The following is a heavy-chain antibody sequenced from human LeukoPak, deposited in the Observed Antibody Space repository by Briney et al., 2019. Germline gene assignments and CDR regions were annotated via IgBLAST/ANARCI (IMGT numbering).Heavy chain of an antibody. D-gene: IGHD6-6*01. V-gene: IGHV4-39*07. CDR1: GGSISSSSYY. CDR3: AARRRVYSSTSTAYYYYMDV. J-gene: IGHJ6*03. CDR2: IYYSGST. Sequence: SETLSLTCTVSGGSISSSSYYWGWIRQPPGKGLEWIGSIYYSGSTYYNPSLKSRVTISVDTSKNQFSMKLSSVTAADEAVYYCAARRRVYSSTSTAYYYYMDVWGKGTTVTVSS.